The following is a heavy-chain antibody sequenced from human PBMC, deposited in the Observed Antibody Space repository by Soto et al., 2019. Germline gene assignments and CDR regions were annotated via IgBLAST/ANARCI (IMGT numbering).Heavy chain of an antibody. J-gene: IGHJ6*02. Sequence: EVQVLESGGGLVQPGGSLRLSCAASGFTFSSYAMNWVRQAPGKGLEWVSWISGSGASTHYADSVKGRFTISRDNSKNTVYLEMSSLRADDTAIYYCAKDLDYSSSSEMDYYYGMDVWGQGTTVTVSS. CDR1: GFTFSSYA. D-gene: IGHD6-6*01. CDR2: ISGSGAST. V-gene: IGHV3-23*01. CDR3: AKDLDYSSSSEMDYYYGMDV.